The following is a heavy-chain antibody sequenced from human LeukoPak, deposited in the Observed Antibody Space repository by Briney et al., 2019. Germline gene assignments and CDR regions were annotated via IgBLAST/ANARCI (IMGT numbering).Heavy chain of an antibody. Sequence: SETLSLTCTVSGGSISSYYWSWIRQPPGKGLEWIGYIYYSGSTNYNPSLKSRVTISVDTSKNQFSLKLSSVTAADTAVYYCARVLANVDTAMVNAFDIWGQGTMVTVSS. D-gene: IGHD5-18*01. CDR1: GGSISSYY. CDR3: ARVLANVDTAMVNAFDI. CDR2: IYYSGST. J-gene: IGHJ3*02. V-gene: IGHV4-59*01.